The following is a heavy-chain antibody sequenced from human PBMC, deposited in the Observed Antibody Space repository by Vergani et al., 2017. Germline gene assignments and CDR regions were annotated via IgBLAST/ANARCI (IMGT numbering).Heavy chain of an antibody. CDR3: ARGASTYNWFDP. CDR2: IYYSGST. Sequence: QVQLQESGPGLVKPSETLSLTCTVSGGSISSYYWSWIRQPPGKGLEWIGYIYYSGSTKYNPSLKSRVTISVDTSKNQFSLKLSSVTAADTAVYYCARGASTYNWFDPWGQGTLVTVST. D-gene: IGHD5/OR15-5a*01. J-gene: IGHJ5*02. V-gene: IGHV4-59*01. CDR1: GGSISSYY.